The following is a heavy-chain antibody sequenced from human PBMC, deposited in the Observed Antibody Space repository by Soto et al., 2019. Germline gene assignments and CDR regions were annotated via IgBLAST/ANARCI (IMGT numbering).Heavy chain of an antibody. CDR2: IIPIFGTA. D-gene: IGHD2-15*01. CDR1: GGTFSSYA. CDR3: ARGGPNVVVVAATTQSTSYWYFDL. V-gene: IGHV1-69*06. Sequence: QVQLVQSGAEVKKPGSSVKVSCKASGGTFSSYAISWVRQAPGQGLEWMGGIIPIFGTANYAQKFQGRVTITADKSTSTAYMELSSLRSEDTAVYYCARGGPNVVVVAATTQSTSYWYFDLWGRGTLVTVSS. J-gene: IGHJ2*01.